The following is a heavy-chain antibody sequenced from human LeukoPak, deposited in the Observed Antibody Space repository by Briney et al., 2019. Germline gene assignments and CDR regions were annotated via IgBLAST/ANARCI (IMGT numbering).Heavy chain of an antibody. D-gene: IGHD3-22*01. CDR2: INPNSGGT. CDR1: GYTFTGYY. J-gene: IGHJ4*02. V-gene: IGHV1-2*06. Sequence: ASVKVSCKASGYTFTGYYMHWVRQAPGQGLEWMGRINPNSGGTNYAQNLQGRVTMTRDTSISTAYMELSRLRSDDTAVYYCATKASYDGSGYYYVSLDYWGQGTLVTVSS. CDR3: ATKASYDGSGYYYVSLDY.